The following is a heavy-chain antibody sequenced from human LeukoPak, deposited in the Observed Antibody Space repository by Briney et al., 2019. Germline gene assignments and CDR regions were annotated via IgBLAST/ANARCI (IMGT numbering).Heavy chain of an antibody. CDR2: IYTSGST. V-gene: IGHV4-61*02. CDR3: ASGGTAKPWWFDP. Sequence: SQTLSLTCTVSGGSISSGSYYWSWIRQPAGKGLEWIERIYTSGSTNYNPSLKSRVTISVDTSKNQFSLKLRSVTAADTAVYYCASGGTAKPWWFDPWGQGTLVTVSS. CDR1: GGSISSGSYY. J-gene: IGHJ5*02. D-gene: IGHD2-15*01.